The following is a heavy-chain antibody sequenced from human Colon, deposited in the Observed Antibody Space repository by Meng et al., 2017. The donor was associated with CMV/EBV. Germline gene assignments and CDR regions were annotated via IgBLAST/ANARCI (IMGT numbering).Heavy chain of an antibody. CDR3: VRGSNSSFDP. CDR2: MRQDGNEK. CDR1: GFTFSSYW. D-gene: IGHD4-11*01. J-gene: IGHJ5*02. Sequence: GESLKISCAASGFTFSSYWMSWVRQAPGKGLEWVANMRQDGNEKYYVDSVKGRFTISRDNAKNSLSLQMNSLRAEDTAMYYCVRGSNSSFDPWGQGTLVTVSS. V-gene: IGHV3-7*01.